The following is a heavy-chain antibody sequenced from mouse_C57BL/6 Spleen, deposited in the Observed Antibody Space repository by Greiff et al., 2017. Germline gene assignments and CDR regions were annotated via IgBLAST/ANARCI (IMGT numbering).Heavy chain of an antibody. D-gene: IGHD1-1*01. J-gene: IGHJ4*01. CDR1: GFNIKDYY. V-gene: IGHV14-2*01. CDR2: IDPEDGDT. Sequence: VQLQQSGAELVKPGASVKLSCTASGFNIKDYYMHWVKQRTEQGLEWIGRIDPEDGDTKYAPKFQGKATITADTSSNTAYLQLSSLTSEDTAVYYCARSDYGSSYYAMDYWGQGTSVTVSS. CDR3: ARSDYGSSYYAMDY.